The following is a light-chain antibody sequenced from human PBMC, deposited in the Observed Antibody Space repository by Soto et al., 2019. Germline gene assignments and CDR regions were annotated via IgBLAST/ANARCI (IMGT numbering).Light chain of an antibody. J-gene: IGLJ1*01. CDR3: QVWDSSSDHYI. Sequence: SYELTQPPSVSVAPGQTASIACGGDNVGTKSVHWYQQRPGQAPVVVVYGDSDRPSGIPERFSGSNSGNTATLTISRVEAGDEAVYYCQVWDSSSDHYIFGTGTKVTVL. CDR1: NVGTKS. CDR2: GDS. V-gene: IGLV3-21*02.